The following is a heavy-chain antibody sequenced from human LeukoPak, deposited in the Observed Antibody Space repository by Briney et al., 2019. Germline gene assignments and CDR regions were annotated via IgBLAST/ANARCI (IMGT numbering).Heavy chain of an antibody. D-gene: IGHD6-19*01. CDR1: GGSFSGYY. V-gene: IGHV4-34*01. Sequence: SETLSLTCAVYGGSFSGYYWSWIRQPPGKGLEWMGEINHSGSTNYNPSLKSRVPISVHTSKNQFSLKLSSATAADTALYYCPRRRHKGAVAGTEYHYYYGMDVWGQGTTVTVSS. CDR2: INHSGST. CDR3: PRRRHKGAVAGTEYHYYYGMDV. J-gene: IGHJ6*01.